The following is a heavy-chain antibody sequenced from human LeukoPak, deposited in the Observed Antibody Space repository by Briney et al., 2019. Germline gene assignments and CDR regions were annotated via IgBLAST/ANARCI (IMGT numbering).Heavy chain of an antibody. J-gene: IGHJ5*02. CDR1: GYSISSGYY. CDR2: IYYSGST. V-gene: IGHV4-38-2*01. CDR3: ARDSSISCFFT. Sequence: SETLSPTCAVSGYSISSGYYWGWIRQSPGKGLEWIGTIYYSGSTYYNPSLKSRVTISIDTSKNQFSLKLSSVTAADTAVYYCARDSSISCFFTWGQGTLVTVSS. D-gene: IGHD6-13*01.